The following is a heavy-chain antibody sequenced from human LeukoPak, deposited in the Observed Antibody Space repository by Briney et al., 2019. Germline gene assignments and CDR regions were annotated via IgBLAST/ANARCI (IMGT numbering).Heavy chain of an antibody. CDR2: ISYGNT. Sequence: SETLSLTCSVSGGSISTYYWNWIRQTPGKELEWIGHISYGNTDHNPSLKSRVTISVDTSKNQFSLKLTSVTAADTAVYYCARDRAHSYGRYFDPWGQGALVTVSS. D-gene: IGHD5-18*01. J-gene: IGHJ5*02. V-gene: IGHV4-59*01. CDR3: ARDRAHSYGRYFDP. CDR1: GGSISTYY.